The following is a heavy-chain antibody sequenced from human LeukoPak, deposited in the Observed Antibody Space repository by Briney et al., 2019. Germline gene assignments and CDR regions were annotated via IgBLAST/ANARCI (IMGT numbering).Heavy chain of an antibody. V-gene: IGHV3-30*02. D-gene: IGHD6-13*01. J-gene: IGHJ5*02. Sequence: PGGSLRLSCAASGFTFSSYGMHWVRQAPGKGLEWVAFIRYDGSNKYYADSVKGRFTISRDNSKNTLYLQMNSLRAEDTAVYYCAKDSSSWYNWFDPWGQGTLVTVSS. CDR3: AKDSSSWYNWFDP. CDR1: GFTFSSYG. CDR2: IRYDGSNK.